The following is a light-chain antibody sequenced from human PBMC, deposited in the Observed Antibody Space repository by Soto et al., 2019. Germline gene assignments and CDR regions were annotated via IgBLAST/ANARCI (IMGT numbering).Light chain of an antibody. J-gene: IGKJ3*01. V-gene: IGKV3-15*01. CDR2: GAS. Sequence: EIVMTQSPATRSVSPGERATLSCRASQSVSSNLAWYQQKPGQAPRLLIYGASTRATGIPAWFSGSGSGTEFTLTISSLQSEDFAVYYCQQYKNWPPITFGPGTKVDIK. CDR1: QSVSSN. CDR3: QQYKNWPPIT.